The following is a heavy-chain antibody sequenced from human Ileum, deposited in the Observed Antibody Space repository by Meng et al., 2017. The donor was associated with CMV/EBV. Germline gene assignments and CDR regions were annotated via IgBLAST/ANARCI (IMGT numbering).Heavy chain of an antibody. Sequence: KVSCKTSGYSFTNYWIGWVRQMPGKGLGWMGIIYPGDSDTRYSPSFQGQVTISADKSISTAYLQWSSLKASDTAMYYCASRGIYGMDVWGQGTTVTVSS. V-gene: IGHV5-51*01. CDR3: ASRGIYGMDV. J-gene: IGHJ6*02. CDR1: GYSFTNYW. CDR2: IYPGDSDT.